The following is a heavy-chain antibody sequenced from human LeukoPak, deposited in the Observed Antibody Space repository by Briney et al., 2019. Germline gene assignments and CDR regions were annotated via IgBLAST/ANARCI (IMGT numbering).Heavy chain of an antibody. CDR3: ARTMGTVTRYFDY. V-gene: IGHV4-31*03. CDR2: IYYSGST. Sequence: SQTLSLTCTVSGGSISSGGYYWSWVRQHPGKGLEWIGYIYYSGSTYYNPSLKSRVSISVDTSTNQFSLKVRSVTAADTAVYYCARTMGTVTRYFDYWGQGTLVTVSS. CDR1: GGSISSGGYY. J-gene: IGHJ4*02. D-gene: IGHD4-17*01.